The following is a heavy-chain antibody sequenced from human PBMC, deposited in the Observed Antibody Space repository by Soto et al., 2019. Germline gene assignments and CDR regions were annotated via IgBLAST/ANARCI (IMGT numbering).Heavy chain of an antibody. Sequence: SETLSLTCTVSGGSISSGHYYWSWIRQPPGKVLDWIGYIYYSEHTYYNPTLKSRVTISVDTSKNQFSLNLSSVTAADTAVYYCASYCSSSSCYVFDYWGQGTLVTVSS. CDR2: IYYSEHT. J-gene: IGHJ4*02. CDR1: GGSISSGHYY. CDR3: ASYCSSSSCYVFDY. V-gene: IGHV4-30-4*01. D-gene: IGHD2-2*01.